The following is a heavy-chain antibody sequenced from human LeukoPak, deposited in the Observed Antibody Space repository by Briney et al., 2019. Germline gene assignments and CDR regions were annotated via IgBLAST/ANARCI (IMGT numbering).Heavy chain of an antibody. J-gene: IGHJ4*02. V-gene: IGHV1-18*01. CDR3: ARAQTTPDF. Sequence: GASVKVSCKASGYTFTSYGITWVRQAPGLGLEWMGWINPYNDYTNYAQKLQGRVTMTTDISTSTAYMELRSLRSDDTAVYYCARAQTTPDFWGQGTLVTVSS. CDR2: INPYNDYT. D-gene: IGHD4-17*01. CDR1: GYTFTSYG.